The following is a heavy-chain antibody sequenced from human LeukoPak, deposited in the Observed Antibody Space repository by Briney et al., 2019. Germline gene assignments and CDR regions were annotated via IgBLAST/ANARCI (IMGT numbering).Heavy chain of an antibody. CDR2: INPNSGGT. CDR3: ARDSYYDSSGYYSSEYFQH. V-gene: IGHV1-2*02. CDR1: GYTFTGYY. J-gene: IGHJ1*01. D-gene: IGHD3-22*01. Sequence: ASLKVSCKASGYTFTGYYMHWVRHAPGQGLEWMGWINPNSGGTNYAQKFQGRVTMTRDTSISTAYMELSRLRSDDTAVYYCARDSYYDSSGYYSSEYFQHWGQGTLVTVSS.